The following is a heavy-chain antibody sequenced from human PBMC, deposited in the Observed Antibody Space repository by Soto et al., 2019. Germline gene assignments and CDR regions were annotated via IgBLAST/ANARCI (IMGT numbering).Heavy chain of an antibody. CDR3: AKVAIFGVVIQNWFDP. Sequence: GGSLRLSCAASGFTFSSYAMSWVRQAPGKGLEWVSAIGGSGGSTYYADSVKGRFTISRDNSKNTLYLQMNSLRAEDTAVYYCAKVAIFGVVIQNWFDPWGQGTLVTVSS. CDR1: GFTFSSYA. V-gene: IGHV3-23*01. D-gene: IGHD3-3*01. CDR2: IGGSGGST. J-gene: IGHJ5*02.